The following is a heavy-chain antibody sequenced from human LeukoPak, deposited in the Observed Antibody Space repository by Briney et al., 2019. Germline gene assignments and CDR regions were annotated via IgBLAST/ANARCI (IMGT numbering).Heavy chain of an antibody. CDR2: INSDGSST. V-gene: IGHV3-74*01. CDR3: APLGELVDGG. CDR1: GFTFSSYW. D-gene: IGHD3-16*01. J-gene: IGHJ4*02. Sequence: PGGSLRPSCAASGFTFSSYWMHWVRQAPGKGLVWVSRINSDGSSTSYADSVKGRFTISRDDAKNTLYLQMNSLRAEDTAVYYCAPLGELVDGGWGQGTLVTVSS.